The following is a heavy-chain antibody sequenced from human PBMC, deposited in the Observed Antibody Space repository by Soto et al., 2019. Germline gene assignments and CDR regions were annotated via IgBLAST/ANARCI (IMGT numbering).Heavy chain of an antibody. CDR1: GFTFSNAW. CDR2: IKSKTDGGTT. D-gene: IGHD2-15*01. Sequence: GGSLRLSCAASGFTFSNAWMNWVRQAPGKGLEWVGRIKSKTDGGTTQYAAPVKGRFTISRDDSKTTLYLQMNSLKTEDTAVYYCTTDERYCSGGSCYFYVDYWGQGTLVTVSS. J-gene: IGHJ4*02. CDR3: TTDERYCSGGSCYFYVDY. V-gene: IGHV3-15*07.